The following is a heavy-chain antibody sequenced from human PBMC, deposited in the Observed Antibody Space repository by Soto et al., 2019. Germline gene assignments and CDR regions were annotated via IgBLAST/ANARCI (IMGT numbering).Heavy chain of an antibody. D-gene: IGHD3-3*01. CDR2: ISGDSNTI. Sequence: ESGGGLVQPGGSLRLSCEASGFTFRRYSMSWVRQAPGKGLEWVSYISGDSNTIDYADSVQGRFTTSRDNAKNSLYLQMNSLRDEDTAVYYCAREIAYDLRSSYIAYWGQGTLVTVSS. CDR3: AREIAYDLRSSYIAY. V-gene: IGHV3-48*02. J-gene: IGHJ4*02. CDR1: GFTFRRYS.